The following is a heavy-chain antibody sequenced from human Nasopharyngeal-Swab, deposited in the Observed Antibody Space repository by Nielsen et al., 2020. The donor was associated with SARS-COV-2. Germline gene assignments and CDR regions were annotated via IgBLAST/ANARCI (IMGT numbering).Heavy chain of an antibody. J-gene: IGHJ4*02. V-gene: IGHV3-48*04. D-gene: IGHD6-19*01. CDR3: ARRSSGWGSYFDY. CDR1: GFTFSNYD. Sequence: ETLSLTCAASGFTFSNYDMNWVRQAPGKGLECLSYISSTSGTMYYTDSVKGRFTIPRDNAKNSLYLQMNSLRAEDTAVYYCARRSSGWGSYFDYWGQGTLVTVSS. CDR2: ISSTSGTM.